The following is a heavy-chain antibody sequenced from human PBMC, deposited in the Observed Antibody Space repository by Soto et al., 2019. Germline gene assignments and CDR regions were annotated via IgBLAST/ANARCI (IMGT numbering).Heavy chain of an antibody. CDR2: IIPIFGTA. Sequence: SVKVSCKASGGTFSSYAISWVRQAPGQGLEWMGGIIPIFGTANYAQKFQGRVTITADESTSTAYVELSSLRSEDTAVYYCARDRSEAAAGTRWFDPWGQGTLVTVSS. J-gene: IGHJ5*02. V-gene: IGHV1-69*13. CDR3: ARDRSEAAAGTRWFDP. D-gene: IGHD6-13*01. CDR1: GGTFSSYA.